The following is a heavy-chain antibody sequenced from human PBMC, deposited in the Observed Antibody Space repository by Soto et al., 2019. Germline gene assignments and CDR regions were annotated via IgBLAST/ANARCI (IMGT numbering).Heavy chain of an antibody. V-gene: IGHV3-15*07. CDR2: IKSKTDGGTT. J-gene: IGHJ4*02. Sequence: GGSLRLSCAASGFTFTKAWINWVRQAPGKGLEWVGRIKSKTDGGTTDYAAPVKGRFAVSRDNSKNTLYLQMNSLRAEDTAVYYCAKLHPPNDYWGQGTLDTVSS. CDR3: AKLHPPNDY. CDR1: GFTFTKAW. D-gene: IGHD2-21*01.